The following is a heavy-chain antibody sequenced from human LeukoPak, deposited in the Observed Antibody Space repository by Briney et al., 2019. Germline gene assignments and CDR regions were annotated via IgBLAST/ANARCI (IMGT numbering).Heavy chain of an antibody. CDR2: INYSGGST. J-gene: IGHJ4*02. V-gene: IGHV3-23*01. Sequence: PGGSLRLSCAASGFTFSSYVMSWVRQAPGKGLEWVSGINYSGGSTYYADSVKGRFTISRDNSKNTLYLQMNSLRAEDTAVYYCAKDRTPSNSAGDYFDYWGQGTLVTVSS. CDR3: AKDRTPSNSAGDYFDY. CDR1: GFTFSSYV. D-gene: IGHD1-1*01.